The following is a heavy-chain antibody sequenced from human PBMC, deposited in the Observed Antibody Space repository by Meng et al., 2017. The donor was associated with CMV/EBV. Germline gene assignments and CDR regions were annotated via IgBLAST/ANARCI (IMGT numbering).Heavy chain of an antibody. Sequence: GESLEISRATPGFTFRSYRMNWVRQAPGKGLEWVSYISSSSSYIYYSDSVKGRFTISRDNAKNSLYLQMNSLRAEDTAVYDCTSDRVVPAARCADDAFDVWGQGTTVTVSS. CDR1: GFTFRSYR. CDR3: TSDRVVPAARCADDAFDV. CDR2: ISSSSSYI. J-gene: IGHJ3*01. D-gene: IGHD2-2*01. V-gene: IGHV3-21*01.